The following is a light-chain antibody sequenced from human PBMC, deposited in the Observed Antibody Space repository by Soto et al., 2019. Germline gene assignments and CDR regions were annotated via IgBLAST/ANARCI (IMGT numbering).Light chain of an antibody. CDR3: QQRRSLPWK. CDR2: DAS. Sequence: IVLAQSPATLSLSPGERATRCCRASESVHVYLAWYQQKPGQAPRLLIFDASNRATGIPVRFSGSGSGTDFTLTIGILEPEDLAVYYCQQRRSLPWKFGEGTKVDIK. J-gene: IGKJ1*01. V-gene: IGKV3-11*01. CDR1: ESVHVY.